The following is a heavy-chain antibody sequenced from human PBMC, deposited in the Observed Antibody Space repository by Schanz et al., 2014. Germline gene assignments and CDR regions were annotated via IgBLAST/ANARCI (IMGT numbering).Heavy chain of an antibody. CDR2: MQPDSGKT. Sequence: QVHLVQSGAEVHKPGASLKVSCKTSGYTFSDYGITWVRQAIGQGPEWMGWMQPDSGKTHYAEKFQGRVAMTRDVAISTAYMELSSLASEDTAVYYCARGQRRTIGRPFGPWGQGTLXTVSS. CDR1: GYTFSDYG. CDR3: ARGQRRTIGRPFGP. V-gene: IGHV1-8*02. D-gene: IGHD6-25*01. J-gene: IGHJ5*02.